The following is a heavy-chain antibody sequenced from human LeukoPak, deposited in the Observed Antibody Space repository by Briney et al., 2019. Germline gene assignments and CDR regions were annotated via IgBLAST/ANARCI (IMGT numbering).Heavy chain of an antibody. D-gene: IGHD1-26*01. V-gene: IGHV1-24*01. CDR2: FDPEDGET. J-gene: IGHJ4*02. CDR1: GYTLAELS. Sequence: ASVKVSCKVSGYTLAELSMNWVRQAPGKGLEWMGGFDPEDGETIYTQKFQGRVTMTEDSSTDTAYMELSSLRSEDTAVYYCATDLGGNFDSWGQGTLVTVSS. CDR3: ATDLGGNFDS.